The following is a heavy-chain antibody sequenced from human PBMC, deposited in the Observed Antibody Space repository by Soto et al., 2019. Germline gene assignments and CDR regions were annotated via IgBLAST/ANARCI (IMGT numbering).Heavy chain of an antibody. D-gene: IGHD4-17*01. CDR3: ARGGDCGDWGYLDA. J-gene: IGHJ5*02. CDR1: GYSFTSFG. Sequence: VQLVQSGGEVKKPGASVKVSCKASGYSFTSFGITWVRQAPGQGLEWMAWISTKLGNINYAPKFQGRVTVTTDTSTGTANMEVRSLRSDDTALYYCARGGDCGDWGYLDAWGQGTLVTVSS. CDR2: ISTKLGNI. V-gene: IGHV1-18*04.